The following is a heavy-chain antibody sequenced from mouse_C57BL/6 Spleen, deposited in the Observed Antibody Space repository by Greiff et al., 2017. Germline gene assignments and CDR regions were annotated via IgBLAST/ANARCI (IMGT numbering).Heavy chain of an antibody. Sequence: VQLQQPGTELVKPGASVKLSCKASGYTFTSYWIEWVKQRPGHGLEWIGEILPGSGSTNYNEKFKGKATFTADTSSNTAYMQLSSLTTEDSAIYYCARGTIYGSSYGYFDVWGTGTTVTVSS. J-gene: IGHJ1*03. CDR2: ILPGSGST. CDR3: ARGTIYGSSYGYFDV. V-gene: IGHV1-9*01. CDR1: GYTFTSYW. D-gene: IGHD1-1*01.